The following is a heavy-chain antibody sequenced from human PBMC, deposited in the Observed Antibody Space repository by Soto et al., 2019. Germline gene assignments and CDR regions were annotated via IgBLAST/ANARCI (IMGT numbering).Heavy chain of an antibody. V-gene: IGHV3-30*19. Sequence: QVQLVESGGGVVQPGTSLRLSCVGSGFTFRSYVIHWVRQAPGKGLVWVALTSYDGSNKYYDDSVKGRFTISRDNSMNTVDLQMDSLRLEDTALYYCARWGTTGGLDVWGQGTLVSVSS. D-gene: IGHD3-16*01. J-gene: IGHJ4*02. CDR3: ARWGTTGGLDV. CDR2: TSYDGSNK. CDR1: GFTFRSYV.